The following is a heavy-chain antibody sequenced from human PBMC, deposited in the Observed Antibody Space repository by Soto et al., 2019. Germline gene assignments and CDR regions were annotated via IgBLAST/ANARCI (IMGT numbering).Heavy chain of an antibody. Sequence: QVQLVQSGAEVKKPGSSVKVSCKASGGTFSSYTISWVRQAPGQGLEWMGRIIPILGIANYAQKFQGRVTITADKSTSTAYMELSSLRSEDTAVYYCAREVAAAGGPDAFDIWGQGTMVTVSS. CDR3: AREVAAAGGPDAFDI. V-gene: IGHV1-69*08. CDR2: IIPILGIA. J-gene: IGHJ3*02. CDR1: GGTFSSYT. D-gene: IGHD6-13*01.